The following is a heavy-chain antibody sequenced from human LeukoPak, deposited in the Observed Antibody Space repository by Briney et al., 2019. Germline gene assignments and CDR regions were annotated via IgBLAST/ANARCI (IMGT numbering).Heavy chain of an antibody. CDR2: INPSGGST. V-gene: IGHV1-46*01. CDR1: GYTFTSYY. Sequence: GASVKVSCKASGYTFTSYYMHWVRQAPGQGLEWMGIINPSGGSTSYAQKFQGRVTMTRDTSTSTVYTELSSLRSEDAAVYYCARGVYSSSPEPPFDYWGQGTLVTVSS. CDR3: ARGVYSSSPEPPFDY. D-gene: IGHD6-6*01. J-gene: IGHJ4*02.